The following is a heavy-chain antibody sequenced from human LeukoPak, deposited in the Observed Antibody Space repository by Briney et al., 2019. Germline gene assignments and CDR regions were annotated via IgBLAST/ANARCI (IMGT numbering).Heavy chain of an antibody. CDR1: GFTFDDYG. D-gene: IGHD3-22*01. CDR3: AKSGDSSGFFDY. J-gene: IGHJ4*02. CDR2: INWNGGST. V-gene: IGHV3-20*04. Sequence: GGSLRPSCAASGFTFDDYGMSWVRQAPGKGLEWVSGINWNGGSTGYADSVKGRFPISRDNAKNPLYLQMNSLRAEDTALYYCAKSGDSSGFFDYWGQGTLVTVSS.